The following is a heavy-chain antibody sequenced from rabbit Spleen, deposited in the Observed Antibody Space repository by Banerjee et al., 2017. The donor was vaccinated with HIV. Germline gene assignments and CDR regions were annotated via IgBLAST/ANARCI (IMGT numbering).Heavy chain of an antibody. CDR1: GVSFTNNYY. V-gene: IGHV1S45*01. J-gene: IGHJ6*01. Sequence: QEQLEESGGGLVKPGASLTLTCTASGVSFTNNYYMCWVRQAPGKGLEWIACIDTSNGDTDYANWPKGRFTISKASSTTVTLQMTSLTAADTATYFCARFYAGYGDFGYAAMWGQGTLVT. CDR3: ARFYAGYGDFGYAAM. CDR2: IDTSNGDT. D-gene: IGHD7-1*01.